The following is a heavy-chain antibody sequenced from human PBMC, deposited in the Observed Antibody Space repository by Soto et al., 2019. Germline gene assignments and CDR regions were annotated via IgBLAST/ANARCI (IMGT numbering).Heavy chain of an antibody. Sequence: AGGSLRLSCAASGFTFSSHSMNWVRQAPGKGLEWVSYISSSSSTIYYADSVKGRFTISRDNAKNSLYLQMNSLRDEDTAVYYCARVPYYYDSSGYWGQGTLVTVSS. V-gene: IGHV3-48*02. CDR3: ARVPYYYDSSGY. CDR1: GFTFSSHS. D-gene: IGHD3-22*01. J-gene: IGHJ4*02. CDR2: ISSSSSTI.